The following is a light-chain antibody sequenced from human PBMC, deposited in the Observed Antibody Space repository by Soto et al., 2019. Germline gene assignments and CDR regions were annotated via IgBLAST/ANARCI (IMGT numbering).Light chain of an antibody. CDR3: QQYNNWPLT. CDR2: GAS. J-gene: IGKJ4*01. Sequence: EIVMTQSPATLSKSTGERATLSCRASQSVSSNLAWYQQKPGQAPRLLIYGASTRATGIPARFSGSGSGTEFTLTISSLQSEDFAVYYCQQYNNWPLTFGGGTKVDIK. V-gene: IGKV3-15*01. CDR1: QSVSSN.